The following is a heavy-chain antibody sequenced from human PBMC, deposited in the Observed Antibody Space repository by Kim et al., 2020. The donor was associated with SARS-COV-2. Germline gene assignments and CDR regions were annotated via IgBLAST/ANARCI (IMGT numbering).Heavy chain of an antibody. CDR1: GGSFSGYY. V-gene: IGHV4-34*01. J-gene: IGHJ6*02. CDR2: INHSGST. Sequence: SETLSLTCAVYGGSFSGYYWSWIRQPPGKGLEWIGEINHSGSTNYNPSLKSRVTISVDTSKNQFSLKLSSVTAADTAVYYCARVGIVVVTATTTAHSYYYYYGMDVWGQGTTVTVSS. CDR3: ARVGIVVVTATTTAHSYYYYYGMDV. D-gene: IGHD2-21*02.